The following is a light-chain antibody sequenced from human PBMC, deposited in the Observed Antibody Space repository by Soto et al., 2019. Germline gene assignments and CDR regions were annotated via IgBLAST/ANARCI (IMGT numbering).Light chain of an antibody. CDR1: QIVSSY. V-gene: IGKV3-11*01. J-gene: IGKJ3*01. CDR3: QQRRNWPFT. CDR2: GAS. Sequence: EIALTQSPATLSLSPGERATLSCRSSQIVSSYLAWYQQKPGQAPRLLIYGASNRATGIPARFSGSGSRPDCTLTISSLELEDFPVYYCQQRRNWPFTVGAGTEVDIK.